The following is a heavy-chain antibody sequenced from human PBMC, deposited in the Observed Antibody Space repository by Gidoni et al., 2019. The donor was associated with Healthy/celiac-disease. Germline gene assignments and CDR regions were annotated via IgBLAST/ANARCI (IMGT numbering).Heavy chain of an antibody. CDR3: ARETYDYSNYKSYYYYGMDV. D-gene: IGHD4-4*01. J-gene: IGHJ6*02. CDR2: ISSSSSYI. V-gene: IGHV3-21*01. Sequence: APGKGLEWVSSISSSSSYIYYADSVKGRFTISRDNAKNSLYLQMNSLRAEDTAVYYCARETYDYSNYKSYYYYGMDVWGQGTTVTVSS.